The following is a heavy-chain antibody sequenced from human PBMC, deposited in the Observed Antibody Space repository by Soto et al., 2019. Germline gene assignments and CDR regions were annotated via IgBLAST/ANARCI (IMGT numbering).Heavy chain of an antibody. J-gene: IGHJ6*02. CDR3: AKDSVAGMDV. CDR1: GFTFSSYG. V-gene: IGHV3-30*18. Sequence: GGSLRLSCVASGFTFSSYGMHWVRQAPGKGLEWVAVISYDGSNKYYADSVKGRFTISRDNSKNTLYLRMNSLRAEDTAVYYCAKDSVAGMDVWGQGTTVTVSS. CDR2: ISYDGSNK. D-gene: IGHD6-19*01.